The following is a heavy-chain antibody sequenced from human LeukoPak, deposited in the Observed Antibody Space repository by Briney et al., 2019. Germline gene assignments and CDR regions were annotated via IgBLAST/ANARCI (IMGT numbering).Heavy chain of an antibody. CDR2: IYYSGST. V-gene: IGHV4-39*07. CDR3: ARGLWFGEAYFDY. D-gene: IGHD3-10*01. CDR1: GGSISSYY. Sequence: SETLSLTCTVSGGSISSYYWGWIRQPPGKGLEWIGSIYYSGSTYYNPSLKSRVTISVDTSKNQFSLKLSSVTAADTAVYYCARGLWFGEAYFDYWGQGTLVTVSS. J-gene: IGHJ4*02.